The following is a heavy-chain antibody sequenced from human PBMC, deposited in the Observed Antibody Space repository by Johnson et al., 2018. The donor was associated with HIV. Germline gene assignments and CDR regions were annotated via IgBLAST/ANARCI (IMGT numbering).Heavy chain of an antibody. J-gene: IGHJ3*01. CDR1: EFTFSSYW. D-gene: IGHD3-10*01. Sequence: VQLVASGGGLVQPGGSLRLSCAASEFTFSSYWMNWVRQAPGKGLEWVANIKQDGSEKYYVDSVNGRFTISRDNAKNSLSLQMNSLRAEDTAVYYCAKDLSSQLLWFIRDGFDVWGQGTMVTVSS. CDR3: AKDLSSQLLWFIRDGFDV. V-gene: IGHV3-7*01. CDR2: IKQDGSEK.